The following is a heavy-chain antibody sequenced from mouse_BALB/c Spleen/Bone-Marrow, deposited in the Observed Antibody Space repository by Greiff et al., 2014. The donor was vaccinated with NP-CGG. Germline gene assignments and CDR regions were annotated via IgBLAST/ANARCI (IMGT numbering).Heavy chain of an antibody. D-gene: IGHD1-1*01. Sequence: QVHVKQSGAELVRPGTSVEVSCKASGYAFTNYLIEWVKQRPGQGLEWIGVINPGSGGTNYNEKFKGKATLTADKSSSTAYMQLSSLTSDDSAVYFCAREIITSFAYWGQGTLVTVSA. J-gene: IGHJ3*01. CDR2: INPGSGGT. CDR3: AREIITSFAY. CDR1: GYAFTNYL. V-gene: IGHV1-54*01.